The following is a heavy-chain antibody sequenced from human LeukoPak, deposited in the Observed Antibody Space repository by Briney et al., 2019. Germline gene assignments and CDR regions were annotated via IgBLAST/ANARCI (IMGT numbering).Heavy chain of an antibody. D-gene: IGHD1-7*01. J-gene: IGHJ5*02. CDR3: ARTKPVWNYGGNWFDP. CDR1: GYTFTDYY. Sequence: ASVKVSCKASGYTFTDYYMHWVRQAPGQGLEWMGWINPNSGGTNYAQKFQGRVTMTRDTSIGTAYMELSRLRSDDTAVYYCARTKPVWNYGGNWFDPWGQGTLVTVSS. CDR2: INPNSGGT. V-gene: IGHV1-2*02.